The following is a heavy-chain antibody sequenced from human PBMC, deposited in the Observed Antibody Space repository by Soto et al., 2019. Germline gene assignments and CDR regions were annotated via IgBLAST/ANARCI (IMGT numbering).Heavy chain of an antibody. J-gene: IGHJ3*02. Sequence: HVQLVQSGAEVKKPGASVKVSCKASGYTFTSYGISWVRQAPGQGLEWMGWISAYNGNTNYAQKLQGRVTMTTDTSTSTAYMELRSLRSDDTAVYYCARDPIAARLFQGAFDIWGQGTMVTVSS. CDR3: ARDPIAARLFQGAFDI. V-gene: IGHV1-18*01. D-gene: IGHD6-6*01. CDR1: GYTFTSYG. CDR2: ISAYNGNT.